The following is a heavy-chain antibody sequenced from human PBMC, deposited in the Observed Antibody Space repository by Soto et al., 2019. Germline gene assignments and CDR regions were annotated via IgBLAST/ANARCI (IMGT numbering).Heavy chain of an antibody. CDR3: ARYPEDGSGSYYYDY. V-gene: IGHV4-59*01. CDR1: GGSISSYY. CDR2: IYYSGST. J-gene: IGHJ4*02. Sequence: SETLSLTCTVSGGSISSYYWSWIRQPPGKGLEWIGYIYYSGSTNYNPSLKSRVTISVDTSKNQFSLKLSSVTAADTAVYYCARYPEDGSGSYYYDYWGQGTLVTVSS. D-gene: IGHD3-10*01.